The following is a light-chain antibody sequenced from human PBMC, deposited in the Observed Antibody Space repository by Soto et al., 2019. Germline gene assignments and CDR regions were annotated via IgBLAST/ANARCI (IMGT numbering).Light chain of an antibody. CDR3: EQRSHWPLSVT. Sequence: DVVTTESALSMPVTLGQPASISCRWSESLVHDDGNTYLNWFQQRPGQSPRRLXYNVSNRGSGVSDRFSGSGSGTEFTRTISCLEPEEFAGCYCEQRSHWPLSVTFRGGTKVDIK. CDR2: NVS. J-gene: IGKJ4*02. V-gene: IGKV2-30*02. CDR1: ESLVHDDGNTY.